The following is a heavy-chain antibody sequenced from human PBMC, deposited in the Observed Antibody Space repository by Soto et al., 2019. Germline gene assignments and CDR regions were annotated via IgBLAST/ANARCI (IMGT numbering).Heavy chain of an antibody. CDR2: INHSGST. CDR3: ARDLGGSSSAIDY. J-gene: IGHJ4*02. CDR1: GGSFSGYY. V-gene: IGHV4-34*01. D-gene: IGHD6-6*01. Sequence: SETLSLTCAVYGGSFSGYYWSWIRQPPGKGLEWIGEINHSGSTNYNPSLKSRVTISVDTSKNQFSLKLSSVTAADTAVYYCARDLGGSSSAIDYWGQGTLVTVSS.